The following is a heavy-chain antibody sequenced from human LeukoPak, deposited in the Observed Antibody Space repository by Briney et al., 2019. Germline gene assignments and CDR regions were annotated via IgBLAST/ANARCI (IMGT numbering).Heavy chain of an antibody. V-gene: IGHV1-2*02. CDR2: INPNSGGT. J-gene: IGHJ5*02. Sequence: ASVKVSCKASGYTFTGYYMHWVRQDPGQGLEWMGWINPNSGGTNYAQKFQGSVTMTRDTYISTAYMELSRMRSDDRAVYYCARDRSGLTWPQLVRRGNWFDPWGQGTLVTVSS. CDR3: ARDRSGLTWPQLVRRGNWFDP. CDR1: GYTFTGYY. D-gene: IGHD6-13*01.